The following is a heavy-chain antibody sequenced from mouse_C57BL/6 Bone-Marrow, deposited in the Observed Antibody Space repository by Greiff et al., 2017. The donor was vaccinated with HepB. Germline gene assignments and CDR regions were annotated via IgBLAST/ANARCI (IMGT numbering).Heavy chain of an antibody. J-gene: IGHJ3*01. CDR2: ISDGGSYT. Sequence: DVMLVESGGGLVKPGGSLKLSCAASGFTFSSYAMSWVRQTPEKRLEWVATISDGGSYTYYPDNVKGRFTISRDNAKNNLYLQMSHLKSEDTAMYYCARGYSNAAYWGQGTLVTVSA. V-gene: IGHV5-4*03. CDR3: ARGYSNAAY. D-gene: IGHD2-5*01. CDR1: GFTFSSYA.